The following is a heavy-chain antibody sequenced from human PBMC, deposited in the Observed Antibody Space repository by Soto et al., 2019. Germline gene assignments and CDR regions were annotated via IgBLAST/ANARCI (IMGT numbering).Heavy chain of an antibody. CDR3: ARDRGPPSYYYGMDV. J-gene: IGHJ6*02. CDR2: IKQDGSGG. V-gene: IGHV3-7*01. Sequence: GGSLRLSCAASGFTFSTYWMSWVRQAPGKGLEWVGNIKQDGSGGNYVDSVKGRFTISRDNAKNSLYLQMNSLRAEDTAVYYCARDRGPPSYYYGMDVWGQGTTVTVSS. D-gene: IGHD3-10*01. CDR1: GFTFSTYW.